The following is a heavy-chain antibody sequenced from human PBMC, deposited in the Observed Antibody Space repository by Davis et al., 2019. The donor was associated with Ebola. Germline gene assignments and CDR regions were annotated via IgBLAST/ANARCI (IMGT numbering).Heavy chain of an antibody. Sequence: ASVKVSCKASGYTFTSYGISWVRQAPGQGLEWMGWISAYNGNTNYAQKLQGRVTMTTDTSTSTAYMELRSLRSEDTAVYYCARDHGVYDLGYYYGMDVWGQGTTVTVSS. CDR1: GYTFTSYG. J-gene: IGHJ6*02. CDR2: ISAYNGNT. V-gene: IGHV1-18*01. CDR3: ARDHGVYDLGYYYGMDV. D-gene: IGHD5/OR15-5a*01.